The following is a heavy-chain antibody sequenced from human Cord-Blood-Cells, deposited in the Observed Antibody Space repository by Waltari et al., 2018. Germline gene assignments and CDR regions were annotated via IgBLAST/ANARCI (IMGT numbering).Heavy chain of an antibody. CDR3: ARGRRDIVVVPAAIWFDP. CDR2: INNSGST. D-gene: IGHD2-2*01. Sequence: QVQLQQWGAGLLKPSETLSLTCAVYGGSFSGYYWSWIRQPPGKGLEWIGEINNSGSTNYNPSLKSRGTISVDTSKNQFSLKLSSVTAADTAVYYCARGRRDIVVVPAAIWFDPWGQGTLVTVSS. CDR1: GGSFSGYY. J-gene: IGHJ5*02. V-gene: IGHV4-34*01.